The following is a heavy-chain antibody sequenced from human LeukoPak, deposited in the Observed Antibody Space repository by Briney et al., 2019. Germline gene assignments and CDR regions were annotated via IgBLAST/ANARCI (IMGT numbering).Heavy chain of an antibody. CDR2: IYYSGST. V-gene: IGHV4-39*07. CDR1: GGSISSYY. D-gene: IGHD6-13*01. Sequence: PSETLSLTCTVSGGSISSYYWGWIRQPPGKGLEWIGSIYYSGSTYYNPSLKSRVTISVDTSKNQFSLKLSSVTAADTAVYYCARDMGKLVAAAAENWFDPWGQGTLVTVSS. J-gene: IGHJ5*02. CDR3: ARDMGKLVAAAAENWFDP.